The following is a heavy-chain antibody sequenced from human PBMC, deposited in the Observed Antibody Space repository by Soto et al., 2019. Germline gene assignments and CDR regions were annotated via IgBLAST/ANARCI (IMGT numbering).Heavy chain of an antibody. V-gene: IGHV1-69*01. J-gene: IGHJ6*02. CDR1: GGTFSSYA. CDR2: IIPISDTT. D-gene: IGHD2-2*01. CDR3: VRSQGSSTSLEIYYYYYYGMDV. Sequence: QVQLVHSGAEVKKPGSSVKVSCKASGGTFSSYAISWVRQAPGQGLEWMGGIIPISDTTNYAQKFQGRVTITADESTSTAYMELSSLRSEDTAVYYCVRSQGSSTSLEIYYYYYYGMDVWGQGTTVTVSS.